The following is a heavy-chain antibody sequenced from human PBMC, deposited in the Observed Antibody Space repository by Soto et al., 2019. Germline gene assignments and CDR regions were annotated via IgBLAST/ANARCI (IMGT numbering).Heavy chain of an antibody. CDR3: AKDSIAARTPQYGMDV. J-gene: IGHJ6*04. Sequence: GGSLRLSCAASGFTFSSYGMHWVRQAPGKGLEWVAVISYDGSNKYYADSVKGRFTISRDNPKNTLYPQMNSLRAEDTAVYYCAKDSIAARTPQYGMDVWGKGTTVTVAS. D-gene: IGHD6-6*01. CDR1: GFTFSSYG. CDR2: ISYDGSNK. V-gene: IGHV3-30*18.